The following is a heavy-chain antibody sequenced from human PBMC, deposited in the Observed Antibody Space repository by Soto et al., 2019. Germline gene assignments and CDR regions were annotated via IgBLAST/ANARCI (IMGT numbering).Heavy chain of an antibody. CDR2: ISAYNGNT. V-gene: IGHV1-18*01. D-gene: IGHD3-22*01. J-gene: IGHJ6*02. CDR3: ARDYRITMIVVVIYGMDV. Sequence: VQLVQSGAEVKKPGASVKVSCKASVYTFTSYGISWVRQAPGQGLEWMGWISAYNGNTNYAQKLQGRVSMTTDTSTSTAYMELRSLKSDDTAVYCCARDYRITMIVVVIYGMDVWGQGTTVTVCS. CDR1: VYTFTSYG.